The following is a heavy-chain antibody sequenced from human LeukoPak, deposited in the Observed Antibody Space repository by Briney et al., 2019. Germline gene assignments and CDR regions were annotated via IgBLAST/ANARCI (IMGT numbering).Heavy chain of an antibody. Sequence: GGSLRLSCAASGFTFSSYEMNWVHQAPGKGLEWVSYISSSGSTIYYADSVKGRFTISRDNAKNSLYLQMNSLRAEDTAVYYCARVERDCSSTSCYVLGYYYYYGMDVWGKGTTVTVSS. D-gene: IGHD2-2*01. CDR1: GFTFSSYE. V-gene: IGHV3-48*03. CDR3: ARVERDCSSTSCYVLGYYYYYGMDV. CDR2: ISSSGSTI. J-gene: IGHJ6*04.